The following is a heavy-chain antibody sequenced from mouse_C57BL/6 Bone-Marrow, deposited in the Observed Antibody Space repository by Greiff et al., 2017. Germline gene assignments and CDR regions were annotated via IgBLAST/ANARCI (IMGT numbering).Heavy chain of an antibody. CDR2: IYPSDSET. Sequence: QVQLQQPGAELVRPGSSVKLSCKASGYTFTSYWMDWVKQRPGQGLEWIGNIYPSDSETHYNQKFKDKATLTVDKSSSTAYMQLSSLTSEDSAVYYCARGHDNYVWFAYWGQGTLVTVSA. CDR1: GYTFTSYW. J-gene: IGHJ3*01. D-gene: IGHD2-1*01. V-gene: IGHV1-61*01. CDR3: ARGHDNYVWFAY.